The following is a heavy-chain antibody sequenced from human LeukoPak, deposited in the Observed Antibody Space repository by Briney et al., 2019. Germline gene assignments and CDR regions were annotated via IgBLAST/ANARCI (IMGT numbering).Heavy chain of an antibody. D-gene: IGHD3-10*01. J-gene: IGHJ3*02. CDR2: ISSSSSYI. Sequence: GGSLRLSCAASGFTFSSYSMNWVRQAPGKGLEWVSSISSSSSYIYYADSVKGRFTISRDNAKNSLYLQMNSLRAEDTAVYYCARVRGTWYGTFDIWGQGTMVTVSS. CDR1: GFTFSSYS. V-gene: IGHV3-21*01. CDR3: ARVRGTWYGTFDI.